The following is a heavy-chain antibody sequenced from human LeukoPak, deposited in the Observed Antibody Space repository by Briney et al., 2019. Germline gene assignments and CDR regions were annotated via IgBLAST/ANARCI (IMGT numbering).Heavy chain of an antibody. J-gene: IGHJ4*02. V-gene: IGHV3-74*01. CDR3: ARDNRIAAAGIFQTNSNTNTY. CDR1: GFTFSSYW. Sequence: GGSLSLYCAASGFTFSSYWMHWVRQAPGKGLVWVSRINSDGSSTSYADCVKGRFTISRDNAKNTLYLQMNSLRAEDTAVYYCARDNRIAAAGIFQTNSNTNTYWGQGTLVTVSS. CDR2: INSDGSST. D-gene: IGHD6-13*01.